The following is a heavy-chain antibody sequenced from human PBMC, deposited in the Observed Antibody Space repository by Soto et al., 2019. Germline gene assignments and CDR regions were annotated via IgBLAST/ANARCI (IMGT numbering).Heavy chain of an antibody. CDR3: AKHGVGQTSDGSDG. J-gene: IGHJ3*01. V-gene: IGHV4-38-2*01. CDR1: CYSISSGDF. D-gene: IGHD3-10*01. Sequence: SETLSLTCVVSCYSISSGDFWGWIRQSPGKGLEWIGNIYYSGNTYYSPSFKSRVSISVDLSKNQFSLNLGSVTAADTAVYYCAKHGVGQTSDGSDGRGQGTKVTV. CDR2: IYYSGNT.